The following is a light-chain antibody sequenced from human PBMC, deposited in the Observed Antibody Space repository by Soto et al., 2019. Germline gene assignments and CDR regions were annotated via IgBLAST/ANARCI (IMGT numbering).Light chain of an antibody. CDR3: SSYAGSNNDVV. V-gene: IGLV2-8*01. Sequence: QSALTQPPSASGSPGQSVTISCTGTSSDVGDFNYVSWYQQHPGKVPKLMISEVSKRPSGVPDRFSGSKSGNTASLTVSGLQAEDEADYYCSSYAGSNNDVVFGGGTKVTVL. J-gene: IGLJ2*01. CDR2: EVS. CDR1: SSDVGDFNY.